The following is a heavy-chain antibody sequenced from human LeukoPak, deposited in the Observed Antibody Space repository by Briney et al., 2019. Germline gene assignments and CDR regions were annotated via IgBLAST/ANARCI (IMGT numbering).Heavy chain of an antibody. D-gene: IGHD3-10*01. CDR1: GFTFSNHA. CDR2: ISYDGSNE. V-gene: IGHV3-30-3*01. Sequence: GGSLRLSCAASGFTFSNHAMSWVRQAPGKGLEWVAVISYDGSNEYYADSVKGRFTISRDNSKNTLYLQMNSLSVEDTAVYYCARVGYYASGPFSYFDYWGQGTLVTVSS. CDR3: ARVGYYASGPFSYFDY. J-gene: IGHJ4*02.